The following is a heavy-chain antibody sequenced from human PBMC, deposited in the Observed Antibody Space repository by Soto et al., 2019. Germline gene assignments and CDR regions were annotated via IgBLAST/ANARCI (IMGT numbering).Heavy chain of an antibody. D-gene: IGHD3-3*01. Sequence: GALVKVSCKVSGYTLTELSMHWVRQAPGKGLEWMGGFDPEDGETIYAQKFQGRVTMTEDTSTDTAYMELSSLRSEDTAVYYCATTSSYYDFWSGYSGGMDVWGQGTTVTVSS. CDR1: GYTLTELS. CDR2: FDPEDGET. V-gene: IGHV1-24*01. J-gene: IGHJ6*02. CDR3: ATTSSYYDFWSGYSGGMDV.